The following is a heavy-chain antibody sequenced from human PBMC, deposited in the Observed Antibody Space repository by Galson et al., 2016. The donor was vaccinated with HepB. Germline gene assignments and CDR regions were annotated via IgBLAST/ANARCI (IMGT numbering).Heavy chain of an antibody. D-gene: IGHD4-17*01. CDR1: GGSISSDY. CDR2: IHFSGTT. J-gene: IGHJ4*02. CDR3: ARYSRVTMKY. Sequence: SETLSLTCSVSGGSISSDYCSWIRQSPGKGLEWVGFIHFSGTTNYNPALKSRVTISLDTSKNQFSLRLNSVTAADTAVYFRARYSRVTMKYWGQGTLVTVSS. V-gene: IGHV4-59*01.